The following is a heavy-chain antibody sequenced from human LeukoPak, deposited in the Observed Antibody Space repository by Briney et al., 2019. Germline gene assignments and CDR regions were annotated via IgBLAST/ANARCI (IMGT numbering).Heavy chain of an antibody. Sequence: GGSLRLSCAASGFIFSSYSMNWVREARGEGLEWVSSISSSSSYIYYAGSVNGRFTISRHNAKNSLYLQMNSLRAEDTAVYYCARDFGFSGFWFGELDDYWGQGTLVSVSS. CDR2: ISSSSSYI. CDR1: GFIFSSYS. V-gene: IGHV3-21*01. D-gene: IGHD3-10*01. CDR3: ARDFGFSGFWFGELDDY. J-gene: IGHJ4*02.